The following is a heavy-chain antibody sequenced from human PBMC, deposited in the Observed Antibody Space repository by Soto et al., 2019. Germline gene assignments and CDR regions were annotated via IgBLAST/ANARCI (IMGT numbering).Heavy chain of an antibody. J-gene: IGHJ4*02. CDR1: GFTFRIYA. CDR2: ISYDGSNK. V-gene: IGHV3-30-3*01. Sequence: QVQLVESGGGVVQPGRSLRLSCAASGFTFRIYAIHWVRQAPGKGLEWVAVISYDGSNKYYADSVKGRFTISRDNSKNTLYLQMNSLRAEETAVYYCATLAVAGEGSDYWGQGTLVTVSS. D-gene: IGHD6-19*01. CDR3: ATLAVAGEGSDY.